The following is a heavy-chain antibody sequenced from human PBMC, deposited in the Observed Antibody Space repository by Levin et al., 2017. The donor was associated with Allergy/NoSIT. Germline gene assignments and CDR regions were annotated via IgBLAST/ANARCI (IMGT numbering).Heavy chain of an antibody. Sequence: LSLTCAASGFTFSSYSMNWVRQAPGRGLEWLSYIDSSSPTIYYADSVKGRFTISRDNAKNSLYLQMNSLRAEDTAVYYCTITIFGVVTGGYWGQGTLVTVSS. CDR1: GFTFSSYS. V-gene: IGHV3-48*01. CDR3: TITIFGVVTGGY. CDR2: IDSSSPTI. J-gene: IGHJ4*02. D-gene: IGHD3-3*01.